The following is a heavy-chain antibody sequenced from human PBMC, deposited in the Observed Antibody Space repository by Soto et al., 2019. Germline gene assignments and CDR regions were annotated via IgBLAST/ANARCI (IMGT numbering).Heavy chain of an antibody. CDR1: GYTFTSYG. D-gene: IGHD3-3*01. CDR3: ARGGLRFLESPLGWFDP. J-gene: IGHJ5*02. V-gene: IGHV1-18*01. CDR2: ISAYNGNT. Sequence: ASVKVSCKASGYTFTSYGISWVRQAPGQGLEWMGWISAYNGNTNYAQKLQGRVTMTTDTSTSTAYMELRSLRSDDTAVYSCARGGLRFLESPLGWFDPWGQGTLVTVSS.